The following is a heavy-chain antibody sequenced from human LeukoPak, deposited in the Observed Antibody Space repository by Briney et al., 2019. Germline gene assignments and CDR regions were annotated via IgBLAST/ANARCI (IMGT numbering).Heavy chain of an antibody. CDR3: ARTAETYYYDSSGYNTPGHQNYYFDY. CDR2: IYYSGST. J-gene: IGHJ4*02. CDR1: GGSISSSSYY. Sequence: SETLSLTCTVSGGSISSSSYYWGWIRQPPGKGLEWIGSIYYSGSTYYNPSLKSRVTISVDTSKNQFSLKLSSVTAADTAVYYCARTAETYYYDSSGYNTPGHQNYYFDYWGQGTLVTVSS. V-gene: IGHV4-39*07. D-gene: IGHD3-22*01.